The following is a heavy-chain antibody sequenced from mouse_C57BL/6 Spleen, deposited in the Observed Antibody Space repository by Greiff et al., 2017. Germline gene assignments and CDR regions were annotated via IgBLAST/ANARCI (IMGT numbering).Heavy chain of an antibody. Sequence: VQRPQSGPELVKPGASVKISCKASGYAFSSSWMHWVKQRPGKGLEWIGRIYPGDGDTNYNGKFKGKATLTADKSSSTAYMQLSSLTSEDSAVYFYAGGSSGYTEAKGCWGKGASVTV. D-gene: IGHD3-2*02. CDR3: AGGSSGYTEAKGC. V-gene: IGHV1-82*01. CDR1: GYAFSSSW. CDR2: IYPGDGDT. J-gene: IGHJ4*01.